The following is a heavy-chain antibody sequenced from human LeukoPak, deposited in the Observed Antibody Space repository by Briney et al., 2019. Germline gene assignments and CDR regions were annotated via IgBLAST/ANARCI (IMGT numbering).Heavy chain of an antibody. CDR3: AVNFDWSSPLDY. CDR2: INPNSGGT. Sequence: ASVKVSCKASGYTFTGYYMHWVRQAPGQGLEWMGWINPNSGGTNYAQKFQGWVTMTRDTSISTAYMELSRLRSDDTAVYYCAVNFDWSSPLDYWGQGTLVTVSS. J-gene: IGHJ4*02. D-gene: IGHD3-9*01. CDR1: GYTFTGYY. V-gene: IGHV1-2*04.